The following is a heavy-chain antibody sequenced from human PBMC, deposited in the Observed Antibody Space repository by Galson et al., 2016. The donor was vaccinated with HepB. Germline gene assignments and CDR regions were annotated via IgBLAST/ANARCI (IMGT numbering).Heavy chain of an antibody. D-gene: IGHD5-12*01. V-gene: IGHV3-30-3*01. Sequence: SLRLSCAASGFTFSQFAVHWVRQAPGKGLEWVAVISYDGNKEYYTDSVKGRFTVSREDSKNTLFLQMNTLRPEDTAVYYCARDQKYGGYDFDYAMDVWGKGATVTVSS. CDR2: ISYDGNKE. CDR1: GFTFSQFA. J-gene: IGHJ6*04. CDR3: ARDQKYGGYDFDYAMDV.